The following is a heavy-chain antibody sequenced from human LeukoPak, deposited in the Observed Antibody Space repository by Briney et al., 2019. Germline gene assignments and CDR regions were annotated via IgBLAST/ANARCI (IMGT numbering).Heavy chain of an antibody. CDR2: IYHSGST. V-gene: IGHV4-38-2*01. CDR1: GYSISSGYY. CDR3: ARTTGTTTIDY. D-gene: IGHD1-1*01. J-gene: IGHJ4*02. Sequence: SETLSLTCAVSGYSISSGYYWGWIRQPPGKGLEWIGSIYHSGSTYYNPSLKSRVTISVGTSKNQFSLKLSSVTAADTAVYYCARTTGTTTIDYWGQGTLVTVSS.